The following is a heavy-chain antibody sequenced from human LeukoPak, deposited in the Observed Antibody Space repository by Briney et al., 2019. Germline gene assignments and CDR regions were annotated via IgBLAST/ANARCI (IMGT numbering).Heavy chain of an antibody. J-gene: IGHJ3*02. CDR1: GGSISSYY. D-gene: IGHD2-2*01. V-gene: IGHV4-59*08. CDR3: AGACSSTSCYGSAFDI. CDR2: IYYSGST. Sequence: SETLSLTCTVSGGSISSYYWSWIRQPPGKGLEWIGYIYYSGSTNYNPSLKSRVTISVDTSKNQFSLKLSSVTAADTAVYYCAGACSSTSCYGSAFDIWGQGTMVTVSS.